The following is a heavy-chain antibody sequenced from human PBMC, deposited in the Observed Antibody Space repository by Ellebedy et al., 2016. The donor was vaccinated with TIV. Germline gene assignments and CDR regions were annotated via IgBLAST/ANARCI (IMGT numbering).Heavy chain of an antibody. V-gene: IGHV3-74*01. J-gene: IGHJ3*02. Sequence: GESLKISXAASGFTFSSYWMHWVRQAPGKGLVWVSRINSDGSSTSYADSVKGRFTISRDNAKNTLYLQMNSLRAEDTAVYYCARDSRVVGSSSWYGIFDIREASAFDIWGQGTMVTVSS. CDR2: INSDGSST. CDR1: GFTFSSYW. CDR3: ARDSRVVGSSSWYGIFDIREASAFDI. D-gene: IGHD6-13*01.